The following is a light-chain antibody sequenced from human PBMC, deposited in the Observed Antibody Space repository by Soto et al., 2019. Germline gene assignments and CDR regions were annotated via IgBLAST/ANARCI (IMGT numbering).Light chain of an antibody. CDR2: EVT. J-gene: IGLJ1*01. CDR1: SSDVGGYNS. Sequence: QSALTQPASVSGSRGQSITISCTGTSSDVGGYNSVSWYQKKPGKAPKLLIYEVTHRPSGISDRFSGSKSGNTASLAITGLQDEDEASYYCCSYARNRLYVFGSGTKVTVL. CDR3: CSYARNRLYV. V-gene: IGLV2-14*01.